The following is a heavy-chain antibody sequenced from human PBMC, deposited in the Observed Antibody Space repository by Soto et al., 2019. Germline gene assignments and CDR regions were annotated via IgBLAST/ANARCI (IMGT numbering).Heavy chain of an antibody. CDR2: IIPIFGTA. CDR3: ASHFVSGSSFLRYGMDV. D-gene: IGHD3-16*01. Sequence: SVKVSCKASGGTFSSYAISWVRQAPGQGLEWMGGIIPIFGTANYAQKFQGRVTITADESTSTAYMELSSLRSEDTAVYYCASHFVSGSSFLRYGMDVWGQGTTVTVSS. V-gene: IGHV1-69*13. J-gene: IGHJ6*02. CDR1: GGTFSSYA.